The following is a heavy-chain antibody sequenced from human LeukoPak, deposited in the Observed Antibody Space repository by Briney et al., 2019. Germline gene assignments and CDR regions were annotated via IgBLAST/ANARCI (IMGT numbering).Heavy chain of an antibody. D-gene: IGHD2-15*01. J-gene: IGHJ5*02. CDR3: AREDIGRRGFDP. CDR1: GGSISSSSYY. Sequence: NPSETLSLTCTVSGGSISSSSYYWGWIRQPPGKGLEWIGSIYYSGSTYYNPSLKSRVTISVDTSKNQFSLKLSSVTAADTAVYYCAREDIGRRGFDPWGQGTLVTVSS. CDR2: IYYSGST. V-gene: IGHV4-39*02.